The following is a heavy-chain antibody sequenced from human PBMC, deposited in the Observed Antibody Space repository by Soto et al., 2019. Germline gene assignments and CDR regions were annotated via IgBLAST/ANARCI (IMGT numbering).Heavy chain of an antibody. Sequence: LALTCTVSGFSVSSGYYWGWVRHPPGKGLEWIGSMYQSGTTYYNPSLKSRVTISINTSKNQFSLKLTSVTAADTAVYYCARDWYRDGYKGGYFDYWGQGTLVTVSS. V-gene: IGHV4-38-2*02. CDR2: MYQSGTT. CDR1: GFSVSSGYY. CDR3: ARDWYRDGYKGGYFDY. J-gene: IGHJ4*02. D-gene: IGHD1-26*01.